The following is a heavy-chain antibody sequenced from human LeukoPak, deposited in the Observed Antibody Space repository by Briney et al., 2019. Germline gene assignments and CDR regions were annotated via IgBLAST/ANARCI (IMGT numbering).Heavy chain of an antibody. J-gene: IGHJ4*02. V-gene: IGHV1-2*02. CDR2: INPNSGGT. D-gene: IGHD5-24*01. CDR3: AREGSRDGYNLGYDY. Sequence: SVKVSCKASGYTFTGYYMHWVRQAPGQGLEWMGWINPNSGGTNYAQKFQGRVTMTRDTSISTAYMELSRLRSDDTAVYYCAREGSRDGYNLGYDYWGQGTLVTVSS. CDR1: GYTFTGYY.